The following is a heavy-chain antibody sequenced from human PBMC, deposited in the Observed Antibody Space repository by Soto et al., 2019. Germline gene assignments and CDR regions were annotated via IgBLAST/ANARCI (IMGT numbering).Heavy chain of an antibody. D-gene: IGHD3-16*02. V-gene: IGHV3-7*01. J-gene: IGHJ4*02. CDR3: ARDGIMITFGGVIDNFDY. Sequence: PGGSLRLSCAASGFTFSSYWMSWVRQAPGKGLEWVANIKQDGSEKYYVDSVKGRFTISRDNAKNSLYLQMNSLRAEDTAVYYCARDGIMITFGGVIDNFDYWGQGTLVTVSS. CDR2: IKQDGSEK. CDR1: GFTFSSYW.